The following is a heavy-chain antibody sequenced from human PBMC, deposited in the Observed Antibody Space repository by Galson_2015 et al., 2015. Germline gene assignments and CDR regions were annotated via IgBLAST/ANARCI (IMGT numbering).Heavy chain of an antibody. D-gene: IGHD2-15*01. V-gene: IGHV1-3*01. CDR1: GYTFTSYA. CDR3: ASYCSGGSCYRGYYYYYYGMDV. J-gene: IGHJ6*02. Sequence: SVKVSCKASGYTFTSYAMHWVRQAPGQRLEWMGWINAGNGNTKYSQKFQGRVTITRDTSASTAYMELSSLRSEDTAVYYCASYCSGGSCYRGYYYYYYGMDVWGQGTTVTVSS. CDR2: INAGNGNT.